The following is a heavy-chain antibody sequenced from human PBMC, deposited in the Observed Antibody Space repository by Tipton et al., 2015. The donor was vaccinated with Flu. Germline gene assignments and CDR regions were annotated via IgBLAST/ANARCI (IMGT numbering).Heavy chain of an antibody. J-gene: IGHJ6*02. D-gene: IGHD2-21*01. CDR2: ISNTSRTI. CDR1: GFSFSLYS. Sequence: SLRLSCVASGFSFSLYSMNWVRQAPGKGLEWVSFISNTSRTIFYADSVNGRFTISRDNVKNSLYLQMNSVKDEDTAVYYCARDDTYTGVDRYFYNGMDVWGQGTTVAVSS. V-gene: IGHV3-48*02. CDR3: ARDDTYTGVDRYFYNGMDV.